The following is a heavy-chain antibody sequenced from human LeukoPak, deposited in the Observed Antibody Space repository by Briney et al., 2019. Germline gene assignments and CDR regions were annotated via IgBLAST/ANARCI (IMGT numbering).Heavy chain of an antibody. CDR1: GGTFSSYA. J-gene: IGHJ4*02. CDR3: ATEDDSSGYYYD. D-gene: IGHD3-22*01. CDR2: IIPILGIA. V-gene: IGHV1-69*04. Sequence: GASVKVSCKASGGTFSSYAISWVRQAPGQGLEWMGRIIPILGIANYAQKFQGRVTMTEDTSTDTAYMELSSLRSEDTAVYYCATEDDSSGYYYDWGQGTLVTVSS.